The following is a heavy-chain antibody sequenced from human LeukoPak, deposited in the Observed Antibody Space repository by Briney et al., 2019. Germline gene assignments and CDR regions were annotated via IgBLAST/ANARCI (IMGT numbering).Heavy chain of an antibody. CDR1: GFAFSSNA. V-gene: IGHV3-15*01. D-gene: IGHD3-3*01. CDR3: ATELDDFWSGYPPAYYFDY. J-gene: IGHJ4*02. Sequence: PGGSLRLSCAASGFAFSSNAMSWVRQAPGKGLEWLGRIKSKTDGETTDYAAPVKGRFTISRDDSKNTLYLQMNSLKTEDTAVYYCATELDDFWSGYPPAYYFDYWGQGTLVTVSS. CDR2: IKSKTDGETT.